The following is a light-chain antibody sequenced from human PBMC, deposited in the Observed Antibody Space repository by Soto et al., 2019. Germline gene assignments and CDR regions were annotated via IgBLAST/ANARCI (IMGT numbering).Light chain of an antibody. CDR1: QSLVHSDGNTY. CDR3: MQVTHWPPR. CDR2: KVS. V-gene: IGKV2-30*02. Sequence: DVVMSQSPLSLPVTLGQPASISCRSSQSLVHSDGNTYLNWFQQRPGQSPRRLIYKVSDRDSGVPARFSGSGSGTDFTRKISRVEAEDVWVYFCMQVTHWPPRFGPGTKVDIK. J-gene: IGKJ3*01.